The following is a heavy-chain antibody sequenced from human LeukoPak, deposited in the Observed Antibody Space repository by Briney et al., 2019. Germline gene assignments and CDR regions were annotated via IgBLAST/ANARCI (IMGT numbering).Heavy chain of an antibody. Sequence: PSETLSLTCTVSGNSISSGYYWGWIRQPPGKGLEWIGEINHSGSTNYNPSLKSRVTISVDTSKNQFSLKLSSVTAADTAVYYCARRGYSGYGGNWGQGTLVTVSS. V-gene: IGHV4-38-2*02. CDR1: GNSISSGYY. J-gene: IGHJ4*02. D-gene: IGHD5-12*01. CDR2: INHSGST. CDR3: ARRGYSGYGGN.